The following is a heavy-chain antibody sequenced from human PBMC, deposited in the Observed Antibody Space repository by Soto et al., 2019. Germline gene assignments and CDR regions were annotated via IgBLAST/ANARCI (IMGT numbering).Heavy chain of an antibody. CDR1: GGTFSSYA. D-gene: IGHD3-3*01. CDR3: ASPDFWSGYEFPSSGMDV. Sequence: QVQLVQSGAEVKKPGSSVKVSCKASGGTFSSYAISWVRQAPGQGLEWMGGIIPIFGTANYAQKFQGRVTITADKSTSTAYMELSSLRSEDTALYYCASPDFWSGYEFPSSGMDVWGQGTTVTVSS. CDR2: IIPIFGTA. V-gene: IGHV1-69*06. J-gene: IGHJ6*02.